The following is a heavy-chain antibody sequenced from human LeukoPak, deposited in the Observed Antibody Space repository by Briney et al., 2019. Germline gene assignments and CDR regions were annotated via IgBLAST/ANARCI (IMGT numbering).Heavy chain of an antibody. CDR1: GGSISSYY. V-gene: IGHV4-34*01. J-gene: IGHJ1*01. Sequence: PSETLSLTCTVSGGSISSYYWSWIRQPPGKGLEWIGEINHSGSTNYNPSLKSRVTISVDTSKNQFSLKLSSVTAADTAVYYCARGRHSSQRIHHWGQGTLDTVSS. D-gene: IGHD6-13*01. CDR2: INHSGST. CDR3: ARGRHSSQRIHH.